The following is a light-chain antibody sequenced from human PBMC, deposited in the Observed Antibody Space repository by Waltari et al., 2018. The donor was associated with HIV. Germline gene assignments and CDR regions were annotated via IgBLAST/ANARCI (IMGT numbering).Light chain of an antibody. V-gene: IGLV2-23*02. CDR3: CSYAGRSTLEV. CDR2: GVN. CDR1: SRDVGAYNL. Sequence: SALTQPASVSGSPGQSTTIPCTGTSRDVGAYNLGPWYQQHPGKPPKFNIYGVNNRPSEVSIRVSGSKSGNTASLTISGLQAEDEADYYCCSYAGRSTLEVFGGGTKVTVL. J-gene: IGLJ2*01.